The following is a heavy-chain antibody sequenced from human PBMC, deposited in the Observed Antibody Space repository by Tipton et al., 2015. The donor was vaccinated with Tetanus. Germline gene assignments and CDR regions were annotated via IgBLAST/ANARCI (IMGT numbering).Heavy chain of an antibody. CDR3: AKESMAGTPGY. J-gene: IGHJ4*02. CDR2: IWSDGNTK. CDR1: GFTFSNTG. V-gene: IGHV3-33*06. Sequence: SLRLSCATSGFTFSNTGFFWVRQAPGKGLECVALIWSDGNTKYNVDSVKGRFTISRDSSTNTVYLQMNSLRVEDTAVYYCAKESMAGTPGYWGQGTLVTVSS. D-gene: IGHD6-19*01.